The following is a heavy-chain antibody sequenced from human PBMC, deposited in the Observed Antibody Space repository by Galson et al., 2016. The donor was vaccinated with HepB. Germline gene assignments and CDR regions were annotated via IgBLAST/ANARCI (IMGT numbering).Heavy chain of an antibody. J-gene: IGHJ6*02. CDR3: TPGTGSH. Sequence: SLRLSCAASGFTFSNAWMSWVRQVPGKGLEWAGRIRSKADGGTTDYAAFVKGRFTVSRDDSKNVLYLQMNSLNTGDTAVYYCTPGTGSHWGQGTTVTVSS. CDR2: IRSKADGGTT. V-gene: IGHV3-15*01. D-gene: IGHD3-10*01. CDR1: GFTFSNAW.